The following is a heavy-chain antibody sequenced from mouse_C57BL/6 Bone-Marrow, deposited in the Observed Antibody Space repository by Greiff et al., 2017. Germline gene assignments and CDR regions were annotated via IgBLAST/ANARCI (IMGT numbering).Heavy chain of an antibody. CDR3: ARGGARDAMDY. V-gene: IGHV1-72*01. CDR2: IDPNSGGT. J-gene: IGHJ4*01. D-gene: IGHD3-1*01. Sequence: VQLQQPGAELVKPGASVKLSCKASGYTFTSYWMHWVKQRPGRGLEWIGRIDPNSGGTKYNEKFKSKATLTVDKPSSPAYMQLSSLTSEDSAVYYCARGGARDAMDYWGQGTSVTVSS. CDR1: GYTFTSYW.